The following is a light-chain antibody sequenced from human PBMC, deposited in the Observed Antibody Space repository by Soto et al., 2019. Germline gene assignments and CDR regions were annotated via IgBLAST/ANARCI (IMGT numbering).Light chain of an antibody. CDR2: EVS. CDR1: SSDVGGYNY. V-gene: IGLV2-8*01. Sequence: QSVLTQPPSASGSPGQSVTISCTGTSSDVGGYNYVSWYQQHPGKAPKLMIYEVSKRPSGVPDRFSGSKSGNTASLTVSGLQAEDEADYYCSSYAGSNIRYVFGTGTKVIVL. CDR3: SSYAGSNIRYV. J-gene: IGLJ1*01.